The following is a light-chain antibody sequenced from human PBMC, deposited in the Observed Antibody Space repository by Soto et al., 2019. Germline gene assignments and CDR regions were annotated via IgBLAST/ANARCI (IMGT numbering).Light chain of an antibody. CDR1: QSISSW. V-gene: IGKV1-5*03. CDR3: QQYNSYPWT. CDR2: KAS. Sequence: DIQMTQSPSTLSASVGDRVTLTCRASQSISSWLAWYQQKPGKAPKLLIYKASSLESGVPSRFSGSGSGTEFTLTISSLQPDEFATYYCQQYNSYPWTFGKGTKVDIK. J-gene: IGKJ1*01.